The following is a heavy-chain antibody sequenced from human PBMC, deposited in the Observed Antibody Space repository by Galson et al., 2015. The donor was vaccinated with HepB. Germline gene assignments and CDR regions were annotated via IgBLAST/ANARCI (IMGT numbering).Heavy chain of an antibody. CDR3: AKVRGYSGYDPGDAFDI. Sequence: SLRLSCAASGFTFSSYAMSWVRQAPGKGLEWVSAISGSGGSTYYADSVKGRFTISRDNSKNTLYLQMNSLRAEDTAVYYCAKVRGYSGYDPGDAFDIWGQGTMVTVSP. V-gene: IGHV3-23*01. CDR1: GFTFSSYA. J-gene: IGHJ3*02. D-gene: IGHD5-12*01. CDR2: ISGSGGST.